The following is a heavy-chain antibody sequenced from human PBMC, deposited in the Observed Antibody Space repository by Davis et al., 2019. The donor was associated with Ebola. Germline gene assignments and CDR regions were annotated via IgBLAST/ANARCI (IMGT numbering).Heavy chain of an antibody. CDR3: ARLRSITRLTSFYY. CDR2: IYAGDSDT. J-gene: IGHJ4*02. CDR1: GYGFANYW. D-gene: IGHD3-10*01. V-gene: IGHV5-51*01. Sequence: GESLKISCKGSGYGFANYWIAWVRQTPGKGLEWMGVIYAGDSDTRYSPSFEGQVTMSVDRSITTAYLQWSSLKASDTAMYYCARLRSITRLTSFYYWGQGTLVTVSS.